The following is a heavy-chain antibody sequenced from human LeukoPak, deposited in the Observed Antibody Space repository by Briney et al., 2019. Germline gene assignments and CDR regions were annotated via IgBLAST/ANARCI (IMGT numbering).Heavy chain of an antibody. CDR2: ISGSGGST. CDR1: GLTFSTYV. Sequence: GGSLRLSCAASGLTFSTYVMSWVRQAPGKGLEWVSAISGSGGSTYCADSVKGRSTISRDNSKNTLYLQMSSLGADDTAVYYCAKGNWRYFDYWGQGTLVTVSS. D-gene: IGHD1-1*01. CDR3: AKGNWRYFDY. J-gene: IGHJ4*02. V-gene: IGHV3-23*01.